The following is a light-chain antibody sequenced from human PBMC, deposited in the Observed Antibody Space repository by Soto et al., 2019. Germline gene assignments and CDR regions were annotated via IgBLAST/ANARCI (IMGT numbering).Light chain of an antibody. J-gene: IGKJ2*01. Sequence: EIVLTQSPDTLSLSPGERVTLSCRASQSVSSNYVAWYQQKPGQAPRLLMYGASSSAAGIPDRFTGSGSGTDFTLTISSLEPEDFAVYYCQQYGSSPLTFGQGTKLLIK. V-gene: IGKV3-20*01. CDR2: GAS. CDR1: QSVSSNY. CDR3: QQYGSSPLT.